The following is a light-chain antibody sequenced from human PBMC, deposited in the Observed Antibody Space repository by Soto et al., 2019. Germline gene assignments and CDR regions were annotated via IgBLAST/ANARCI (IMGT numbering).Light chain of an antibody. CDR2: EVS. CDR1: SSDVGSYNL. V-gene: IGLV2-23*02. J-gene: IGLJ2*01. CDR3: CSYAGSSTFV. Sequence: QSVLTQPASVSGSPGQSITISCTGTSSDVGSYNLVSWYQQHPGKAPKLMIYEVSKRPSGVSNRFSGSKSGNTASLTISGLQAEDEADYYCCSYAGSSTFVFGGGTKLDRP.